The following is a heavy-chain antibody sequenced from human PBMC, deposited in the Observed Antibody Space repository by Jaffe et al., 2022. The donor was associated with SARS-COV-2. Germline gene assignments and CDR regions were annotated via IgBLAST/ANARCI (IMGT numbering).Heavy chain of an antibody. CDR3: ARALGHCSGGSCSRDDAFDI. Sequence: QVHLVEFGGGVVQPGRSLRLSCAASGFTFNNYDMHWVRQAPGKGLEWVAVISFDGSNKYYADSVTGRFTISRDNSKNTLYLQMNSLRADDTAVYYCARALGHCSGGSCSRDDAFDIWGRGTMVTVSS. CDR1: GFTFNNYD. D-gene: IGHD2-15*01. CDR2: ISFDGSNK. V-gene: IGHV3-33*01. J-gene: IGHJ3*02.